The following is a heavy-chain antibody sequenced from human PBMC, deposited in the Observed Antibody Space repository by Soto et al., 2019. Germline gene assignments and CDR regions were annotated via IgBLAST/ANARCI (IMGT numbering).Heavy chain of an antibody. CDR3: ARDNPTSSLCTTTSCAIGGSWFDP. D-gene: IGHD2-2*01. CDR1: GFTFSTYS. J-gene: IGHJ5*02. CDR2: ISSSSSYI. Sequence: GGSLRLSCAASGFTFSTYSMSWVRQAPGKGLEWVSSISSSSSYIYYADSVKGRFTISRDNAKNSLYLQMNSLRAEDTAVYSCARDNPTSSLCTTTSCAIGGSWFDPWGQGTLVTVSS. V-gene: IGHV3-21*01.